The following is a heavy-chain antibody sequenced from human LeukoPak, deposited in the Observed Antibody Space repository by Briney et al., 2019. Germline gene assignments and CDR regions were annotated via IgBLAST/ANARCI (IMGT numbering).Heavy chain of an antibody. D-gene: IGHD2-21*01. J-gene: IGHJ5*02. CDR3: ARRDYRAWIDP. CDR1: GGSISASSHY. CDR2: VYYTGSI. Sequence: SETLSLTCSVSGGSISASSHYWAWARQPPRKGLEWIGSVYYTGSIRYNTSLKSRVTISVDMSKNDLFLTVNSVTAADTAFYYCARRDYRAWIDPWGQGILVTVSP. V-gene: IGHV4-39*01.